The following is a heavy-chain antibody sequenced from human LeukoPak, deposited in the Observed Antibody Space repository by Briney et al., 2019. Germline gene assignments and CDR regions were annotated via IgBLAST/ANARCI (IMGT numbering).Heavy chain of an antibody. CDR2: INRSGST. D-gene: IGHD5-18*01. J-gene: IGHJ4*02. Sequence: KPSETLSLTCAVYGGSFSGYYWSWIRQPPGKGLEWIGEINRSGSTNYNPSLKSRVTISVDTSKNQFSLKLSSVTAADTAVYYCARGPPWGDTAMAPYFDYWGQGTLVTVSS. CDR3: ARGPPWGDTAMAPYFDY. V-gene: IGHV4-34*01. CDR1: GGSFSGYY.